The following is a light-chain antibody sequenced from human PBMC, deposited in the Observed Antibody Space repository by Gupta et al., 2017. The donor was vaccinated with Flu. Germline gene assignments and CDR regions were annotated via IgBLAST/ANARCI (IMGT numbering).Light chain of an antibody. CDR3: NSRDTTGNHVV. J-gene: IGLJ2*01. CDR2: GKN. Sequence: SSELTQDPAVSVALGQTVRITCQGDSLRTYYANWYQQKPGQAPVFVIYGKNNRPSGIPDRFSGSSSGNTASLTITGAQAEDEGDYYCNSRDTTGNHVVFGGGTKVTVL. V-gene: IGLV3-19*01. CDR1: SLRTYY.